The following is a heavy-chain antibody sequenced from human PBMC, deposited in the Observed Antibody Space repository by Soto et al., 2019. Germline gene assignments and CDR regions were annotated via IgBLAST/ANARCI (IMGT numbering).Heavy chain of an antibody. Sequence: EVQLLESGGGLTQPGGSLRLSCAASGFTFSSYAMSWVRQAPGKGLEWVSAIIGSGDRTFYADSVKGRFVISRDNSKNTLYLQINSLRVDDTAGYYCAKELDDGYNPFDYWGQGTLVTVSS. J-gene: IGHJ4*02. CDR3: AKELDDGYNPFDY. CDR1: GFTFSSYA. D-gene: IGHD5-12*01. CDR2: IIGSGDRT. V-gene: IGHV3-23*01.